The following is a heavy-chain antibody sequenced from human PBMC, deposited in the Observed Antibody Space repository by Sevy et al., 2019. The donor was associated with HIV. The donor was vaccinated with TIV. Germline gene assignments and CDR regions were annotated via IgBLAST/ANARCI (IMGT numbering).Heavy chain of an antibody. CDR1: GFIFSSYS. D-gene: IGHD6-13*01. Sequence: GGSLRLSCAASGFIFSSYSINWVRQAPGKGLEWVSSISSSSKYIYYADSVKGRFTISRDNAKNSLYLQMNSLRAEDTAVYYCARDPAIAAAVTFDNWGQGTLVTVSS. V-gene: IGHV3-21*01. CDR2: ISSSSKYI. J-gene: IGHJ4*02. CDR3: ARDPAIAAAVTFDN.